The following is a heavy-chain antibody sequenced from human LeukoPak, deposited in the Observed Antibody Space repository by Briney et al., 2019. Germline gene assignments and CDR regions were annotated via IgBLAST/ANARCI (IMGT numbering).Heavy chain of an antibody. CDR3: ARGRPTNLGGIY. J-gene: IGHJ4*02. D-gene: IGHD7-27*01. V-gene: IGHV1-8*02. Sequence: ASVKVSCKASGGTFSSYAISWVRQAPGQGLEWMGWMNPDSGNTVYAQKFQGRVTMTWDTSISTAYMELSSLRSEDTGVYYCARGRPTNLGGIYWGQGTLVTVSS. CDR2: MNPDSGNT. CDR1: GGTFSSYA.